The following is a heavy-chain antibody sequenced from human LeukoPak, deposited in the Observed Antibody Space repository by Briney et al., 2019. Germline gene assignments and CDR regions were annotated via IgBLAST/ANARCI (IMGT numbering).Heavy chain of an antibody. Sequence: SETLSLTCTVSGGSISSYYWSWIRQPPGKGLECIGYIDYSGSTNYNPSLKSRVTISLDTSKNQFSLKLGSVTAADTAVYYCARVHIAATGTSNWFDPWGQGTLVTVSS. CDR2: IDYSGST. D-gene: IGHD6-13*01. J-gene: IGHJ5*02. V-gene: IGHV4-59*01. CDR1: GGSISSYY. CDR3: ARVHIAATGTSNWFDP.